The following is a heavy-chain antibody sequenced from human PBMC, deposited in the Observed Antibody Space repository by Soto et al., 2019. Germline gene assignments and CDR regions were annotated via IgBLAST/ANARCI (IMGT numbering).Heavy chain of an antibody. Sequence: PGGSLRLSCAASGFTFSDYYMSWIRQAPGKGLEWVSYISSSGSTIYYADSVKGRFTISRDNAKNSLYLQMNSLRAEDTAVYYCARVVKTRRCSGGSCYPDSYYYYYMDVWGKGTTVTVSS. J-gene: IGHJ6*03. V-gene: IGHV3-11*01. D-gene: IGHD2-15*01. CDR3: ARVVKTRRCSGGSCYPDSYYYYYMDV. CDR2: ISSSGSTI. CDR1: GFTFSDYY.